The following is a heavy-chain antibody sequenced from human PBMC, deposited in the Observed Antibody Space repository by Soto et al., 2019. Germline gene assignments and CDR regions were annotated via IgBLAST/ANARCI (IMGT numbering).Heavy chain of an antibody. D-gene: IGHD5-12*01. CDR2: TYCRSKWYN. V-gene: IGHV6-1*01. Sequence: SQTLSLTCAISGDSVSSNTASWNWIRQSPSRGLEWLGRTYCRSKWYNDYAVYVKSRIIINPDTSNNQFSLQLNSVTPEDTAVYFCAKGDNLGPKTGYAFDPWGQGIMVTVSS. CDR1: GDSVSSNTAS. CDR3: AKGDNLGPKTGYAFDP. J-gene: IGHJ5*02.